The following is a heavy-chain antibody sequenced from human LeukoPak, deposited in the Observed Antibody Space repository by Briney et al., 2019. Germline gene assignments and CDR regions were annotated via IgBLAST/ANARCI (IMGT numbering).Heavy chain of an antibody. CDR2: INPSGGST. V-gene: IGHV1-46*01. CDR3: ARDFYDSSGYYGDYWYFDL. Sequence: EASVKASCKASGYTFTSYYMHWVRQAPGQGREWMGIINPSGGSTSYAQKFQGRVTMTRDTSTSTVYMELSSLRSEDTAVYYCARDFYDSSGYYGDYWYFDLWGRGTLVTVSS. CDR1: GYTFTSYY. J-gene: IGHJ2*01. D-gene: IGHD3-22*01.